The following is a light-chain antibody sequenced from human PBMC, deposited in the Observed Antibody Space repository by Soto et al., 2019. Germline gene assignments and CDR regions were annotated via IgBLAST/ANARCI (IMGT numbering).Light chain of an antibody. Sequence: DIQMTQSPSSLSASVGDRVTITCRASQGISNYLAWYQQKPGKVPKLLIYAASTLQSGVPSRFSGSGSGTDFTLTISSLQPEDVATYYFQKYNNAPQLTFVGGTKVEIK. CDR3: QKYNNAPQLT. CDR1: QGISNY. CDR2: AAS. J-gene: IGKJ4*01. V-gene: IGKV1-27*01.